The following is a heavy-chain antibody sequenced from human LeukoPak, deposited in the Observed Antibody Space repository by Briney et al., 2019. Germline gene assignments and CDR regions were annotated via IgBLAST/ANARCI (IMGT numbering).Heavy chain of an antibody. Sequence: SETLSLTCTVSGASINSGDYYWSWIRQPPGKGLEWIGYISHSASTYFNSSLKCRVTISVDTSKNQFSLKLSSVTAADTAVYYCAMEIYKYGLYYFDYWGQGTLVTVSS. D-gene: IGHD5-18*01. CDR2: ISHSAST. CDR3: AMEIYKYGLYYFDY. CDR1: GASINSGDYY. J-gene: IGHJ4*02. V-gene: IGHV4-30-4*01.